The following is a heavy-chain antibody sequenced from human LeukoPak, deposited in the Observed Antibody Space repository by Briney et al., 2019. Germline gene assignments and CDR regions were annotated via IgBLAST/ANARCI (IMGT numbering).Heavy chain of an antibody. D-gene: IGHD1-26*01. CDR1: GYSFTTHW. J-gene: IGHJ4*02. CDR3: ASATGSYSYFDY. V-gene: IGHV5-51*04. Sequence: GESLKISCKASGYSFTTHWIGWVRQMPGKGLEWMGIIYPDVSDTKYSPSFQGHAPISADKPIRRAFTQWSSLKASDTAMYYCASATGSYSYFDYWGQGTLVTVSS. CDR2: IYPDVSDT.